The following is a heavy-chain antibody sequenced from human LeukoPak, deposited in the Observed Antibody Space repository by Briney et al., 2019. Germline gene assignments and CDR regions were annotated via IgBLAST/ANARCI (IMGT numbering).Heavy chain of an antibody. CDR1: GFTFSLYA. CDR2: MSFDGSNK. CDR3: ARDVPDYSNYKDHYYYYMDV. D-gene: IGHD4-11*01. V-gene: IGHV3-30-3*01. Sequence: PGGSLRLSCAASGFTFSLYAMHWVRQAPGKGLEWVAVMSFDGSNKYYADSVKGRFTISRDNSKNTLYLQMNSLRAEDTAVYSCARDVPDYSNYKDHYYYYMDVWGKGTTVTVSS. J-gene: IGHJ6*03.